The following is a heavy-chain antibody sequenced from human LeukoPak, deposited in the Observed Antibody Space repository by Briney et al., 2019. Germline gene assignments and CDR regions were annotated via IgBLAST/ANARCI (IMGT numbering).Heavy chain of an antibody. J-gene: IGHJ6*02. Sequence: GGSLRLSCAASGFTFSDYYMSWIGQAPGKGLEWVSYISSSGSTIYYADSVKGRFTISRDNAKNSLYLQMNSLRAEDTAVYYCTRETAAARHYYYYYGMDVWGQGTTVTVSS. CDR2: ISSSGSTI. V-gene: IGHV3-11*01. D-gene: IGHD6-13*01. CDR1: GFTFSDYY. CDR3: TRETAAARHYYYYYGMDV.